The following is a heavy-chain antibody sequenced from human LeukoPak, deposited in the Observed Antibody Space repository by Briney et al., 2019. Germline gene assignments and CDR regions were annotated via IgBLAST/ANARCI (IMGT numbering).Heavy chain of an antibody. Sequence: PGGSLRLSCAASGFTFSSYAMSWVRQAPGKGLEWVSAISGTGGSTYYADSVKGRFTISRGNSKNTLYLQMNSLRADDTAAYYCAKGLGSGVRGTFDYWGQGTLVPVSS. D-gene: IGHD3-10*01. J-gene: IGHJ4*02. CDR1: GFTFSSYA. CDR3: AKGLGSGVRGTFDY. V-gene: IGHV3-23*01. CDR2: ISGTGGST.